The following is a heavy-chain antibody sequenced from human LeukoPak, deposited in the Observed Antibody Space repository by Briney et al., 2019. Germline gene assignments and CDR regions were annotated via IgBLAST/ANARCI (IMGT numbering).Heavy chain of an antibody. D-gene: IGHD3-16*01. Sequence: GASVKVSCKASGGTFSSYAISWVRQAPGQGLEWMGGIIPIFGTANYAQKFQGRVTITTDESTSTAYMELSSLRSEDTAVYYCARGTSRRSYYYYYMDVWGKGTTVTVSS. CDR2: IIPIFGTA. J-gene: IGHJ6*03. CDR1: GGTFSSYA. V-gene: IGHV1-69*05. CDR3: ARGTSRRSYYYYYMDV.